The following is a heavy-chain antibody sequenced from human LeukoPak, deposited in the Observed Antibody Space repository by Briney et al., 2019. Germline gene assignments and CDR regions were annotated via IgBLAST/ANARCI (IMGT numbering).Heavy chain of an antibody. D-gene: IGHD3-22*01. V-gene: IGHV3-23*01. CDR1: GFTFSSYV. CDR2: ISGSGGST. CDR3: AKGQSGYKYYSSGYLLDAFDI. Sequence: GGSLRLSCAASGFTFSSYVMSWVRQAPGKGLEWVSTISGSGGSTYYADSVKGRFTISRDNSKNTLYLQMNSLRAEDTAVYYCAKGQSGYKYYSSGYLLDAFDIWGQGTMVTVSS. J-gene: IGHJ3*02.